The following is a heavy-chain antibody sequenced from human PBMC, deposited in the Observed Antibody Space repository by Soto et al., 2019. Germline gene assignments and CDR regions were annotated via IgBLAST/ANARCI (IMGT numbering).Heavy chain of an antibody. Sequence: EVQLLESGGGLVQPGGSLRLSCAASGFTFSSYAMSWVRQAPGKGLEWVSAISGSGGSAYYADSVKGRFTISRDNSKNPVYLKMNGLRAEDTAVYYCANSFGDYFWGSCRFSGGGDYWGQGTLVTVSS. CDR3: ANSFGDYFWGSCRFSGGGDY. V-gene: IGHV3-23*01. CDR1: GFTFSSYA. D-gene: IGHD3-16*02. CDR2: ISGSGGSA. J-gene: IGHJ4*02.